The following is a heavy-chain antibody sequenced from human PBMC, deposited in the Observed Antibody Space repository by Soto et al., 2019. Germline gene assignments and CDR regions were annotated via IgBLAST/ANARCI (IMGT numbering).Heavy chain of an antibody. CDR3: TPHNPRRDFDY. Sequence: GGSLRLSCAASGFTFSNYWMSWVRQAPGKGLEWVATIIQDGSEKYYVDSVKGRFTISRDNAKNSLYLQMNGLRAEDTAVYYCTPHNPRRDFDYWGQGTLVTVSS. CDR2: IIQDGSEK. CDR1: GFTFSNYW. D-gene: IGHD1-1*01. V-gene: IGHV3-7*01. J-gene: IGHJ4*02.